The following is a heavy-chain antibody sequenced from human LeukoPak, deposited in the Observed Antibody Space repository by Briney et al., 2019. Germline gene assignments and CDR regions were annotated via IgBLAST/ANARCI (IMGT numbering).Heavy chain of an antibody. CDR1: GYTFTNYG. CDR3: ARVIRGDLQFPSTVSLLGIYYYYYMDV. V-gene: IGHV1-18*01. Sequence: VASVKVSCKASGYTFTNYGISWVRQAPGQGLEWMGWISTYSGTPNYAQKLQGRVTMTTDTSTSTAYMELRSLRSDDTAVYYCARVIRGDLQFPSTVSLLGIYYYYYMDVWGKGTTVTVSS. CDR2: ISTYSGTP. D-gene: IGHD3-10*01. J-gene: IGHJ6*03.